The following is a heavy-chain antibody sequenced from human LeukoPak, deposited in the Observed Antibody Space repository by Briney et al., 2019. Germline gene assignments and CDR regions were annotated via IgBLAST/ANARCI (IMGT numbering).Heavy chain of an antibody. V-gene: IGHV3-23*01. D-gene: IGHD2-15*01. Sequence: GGSLRLSCAASGFTFSSYAMSWVRQAPGKGLEWVSAISGSGGSTYYADSVKGRFTISRDNAKNSLYLQMNSLRAEDTAVYSCARGADGVSSNSRGWFEPWGQGTLVTVSS. CDR3: ARGADGVSSNSRGWFEP. J-gene: IGHJ5*02. CDR1: GFTFSSYA. CDR2: ISGSGGST.